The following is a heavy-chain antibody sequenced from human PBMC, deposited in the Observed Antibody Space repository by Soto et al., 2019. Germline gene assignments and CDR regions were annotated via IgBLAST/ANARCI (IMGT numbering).Heavy chain of an antibody. Sequence: PGESLKISCKASGYIFASYWIAWVRQMPGKGLEWMGAIYPRDSDTRYSPSFQGQVTISADKSITTAYLQWSSLKASDTAMYYCAGERGTNDAFDIGGKGKMVTV. CDR1: GYIFASYW. D-gene: IGHD7-27*01. CDR3: AGERGTNDAFDI. V-gene: IGHV5-51*01. CDR2: IYPRDSDT. J-gene: IGHJ3*02.